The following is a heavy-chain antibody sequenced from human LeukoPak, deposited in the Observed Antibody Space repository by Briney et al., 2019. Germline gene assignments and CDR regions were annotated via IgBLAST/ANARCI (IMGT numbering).Heavy chain of an antibody. V-gene: IGHV3-30*18. CDR3: AKDPTKFGYGFDY. J-gene: IGHJ4*02. CDR1: GFTLSSYG. Sequence: GGSLRLSCAASGFTLSSYGMHWVRQAPGKGLEWVAVISYDGSNKYYADSVKGRFTISRDNSKNTLYLQMNSLRAEDTAVYYCAKDPTKFGYGFDYWGQGTLVTVSS. CDR2: ISYDGSNK. D-gene: IGHD3-22*01.